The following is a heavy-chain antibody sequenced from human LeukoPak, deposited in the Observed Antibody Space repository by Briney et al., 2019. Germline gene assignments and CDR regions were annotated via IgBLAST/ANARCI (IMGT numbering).Heavy chain of an antibody. D-gene: IGHD3-22*01. CDR1: GFTFSDYY. CDR3: ARDKYYYDNSGYPVDY. J-gene: IGHJ4*02. Sequence: GGSLRLSCAASGFTFSDYYMSWIRQAPGKGLEWISYISSGGSTIYYADSVRGQFTISRDNSKNTLYLQMNSLRAEDTAVYYCARDKYYYDNSGYPVDYWGQGTLVTVSS. CDR2: ISSGGSTI. V-gene: IGHV3-11*04.